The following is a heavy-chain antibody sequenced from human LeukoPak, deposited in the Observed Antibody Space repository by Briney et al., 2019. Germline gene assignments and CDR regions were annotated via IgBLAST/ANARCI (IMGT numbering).Heavy chain of an antibody. CDR3: VKRGYSSSPSDY. V-gene: IGHV3-23*01. Sequence: SGGTLRLSCAASGFTFSNYGLSWVRQAPGKGLEWVSGITGSGGSTYYADSVKGRFTISRDNSKNTLYLQMNSLRAEDTAVYYCVKRGYSSSPSDYWGQGTLVTVSS. CDR1: GFTFSNYG. D-gene: IGHD6-6*01. J-gene: IGHJ4*02. CDR2: ITGSGGST.